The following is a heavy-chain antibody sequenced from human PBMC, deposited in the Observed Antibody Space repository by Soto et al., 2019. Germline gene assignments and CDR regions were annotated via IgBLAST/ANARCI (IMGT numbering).Heavy chain of an antibody. CDR2: IIPILGIA. CDR3: ARVLYYYDSSGYDY. V-gene: IGHV1-69*02. CDR1: GGTFSSYT. J-gene: IGHJ4*02. D-gene: IGHD3-22*01. Sequence: QVQLVQSGAAVKKPGSSVKVSCKASGGTFSSYTISWVRQAPGQGLEWMGKIIPILGIANYAQKFQGRVTITADKSTSTAYMELSSLRSEDTAVYYCARVLYYYDSSGYDYWGQGTLVTVSS.